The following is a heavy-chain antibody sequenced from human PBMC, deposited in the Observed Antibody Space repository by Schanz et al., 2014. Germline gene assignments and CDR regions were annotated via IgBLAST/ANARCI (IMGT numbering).Heavy chain of an antibody. CDR2: IIPIHGIV. CDR3: ARGGGPEDVFDI. J-gene: IGHJ3*02. D-gene: IGHD2-15*01. CDR1: GGTFSTYP. V-gene: IGHV1-69*02. Sequence: QVQLVQSGAEVKKPGSSMKVSCKASGGTFSTYPINWLRQAPGQGLEWMGRIIPIHGIVNYAQRFQDRVRITADNATSTAYMELSILRSDDTAVYYCARGGGPEDVFDIWGQGTILTVSA.